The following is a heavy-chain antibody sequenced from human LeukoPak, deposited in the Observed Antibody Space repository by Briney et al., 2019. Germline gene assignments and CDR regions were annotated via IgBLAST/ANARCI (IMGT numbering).Heavy chain of an antibody. J-gene: IGHJ4*02. CDR2: INHSGST. Sequence: SETLSLTCAVYGGSFSGYYWSWIRQPPGKGLEWIGEINHSGSTNYNPSLKSRVTISVDTSKNQVSLKLSSVTAADTAVYYCARHTELGGDFDYWGQGTLVTVSS. D-gene: IGHD1-14*01. V-gene: IGHV4-34*01. CDR3: ARHTELGGDFDY. CDR1: GGSFSGYY.